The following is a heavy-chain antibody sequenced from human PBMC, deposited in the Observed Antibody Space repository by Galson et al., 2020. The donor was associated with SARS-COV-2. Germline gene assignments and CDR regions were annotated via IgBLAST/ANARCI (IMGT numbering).Heavy chain of an antibody. V-gene: IGHV6-1*01. D-gene: IGHD3-10*01. Sequence: SQTLSLTCAISGDSVSSNSAAWNWIRQSPSRGLEWLGRTYYRSQWSTDYAVSVKSRITINPDTSKNQFSLQLNSVTPEDTAIYYCAGRVAGAGSLHIRSQGTMVIVAS. J-gene: IGHJ3*02. CDR3: AGRVAGAGSLHI. CDR2: TYYRSQWST. CDR1: GDSVSSNSAA.